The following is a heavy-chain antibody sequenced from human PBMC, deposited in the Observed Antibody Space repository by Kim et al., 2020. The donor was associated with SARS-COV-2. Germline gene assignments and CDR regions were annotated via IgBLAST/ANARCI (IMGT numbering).Heavy chain of an antibody. V-gene: IGHV4-39*07. D-gene: IGHD6-19*01. CDR2: IYYSGST. J-gene: IGHJ4*02. CDR3: ARVEGRAVAGTRVLVFDY. Sequence: SETLSLTCTVSGGSISSSSYYWGWIHQPPGKGLEWIGSIYYSGSTYYNPSLKSRVTISVDTSKNQFSLKLSSVTAADTAVYYCARVEGRAVAGTRVLVFDYWGQGTLVTVSS. CDR1: GGSISSSSYY.